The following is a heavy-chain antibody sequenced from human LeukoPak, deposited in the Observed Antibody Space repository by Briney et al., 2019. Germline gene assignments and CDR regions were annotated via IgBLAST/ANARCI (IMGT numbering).Heavy chain of an antibody. Sequence: GASVKVSCTASGYTFTTYAMNWVRQAPGQGLEWMGWINTDTRNPTYAQGFTGRFVFSLDTSVSTAYLQISSLKAEDTAVYYCARARDCSGGNCYSDYWGQGTLVTVSS. D-gene: IGHD2-15*01. CDR3: ARARDCSGGNCYSDY. V-gene: IGHV7-4-1*02. J-gene: IGHJ4*02. CDR2: INTDTRNP. CDR1: GYTFTTYA.